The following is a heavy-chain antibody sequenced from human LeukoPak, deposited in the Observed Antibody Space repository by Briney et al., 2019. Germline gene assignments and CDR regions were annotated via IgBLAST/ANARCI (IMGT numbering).Heavy chain of an antibody. D-gene: IGHD6-19*01. Sequence: PGGSLRLSCAASGFTFSSYGMSWVRQAPGKGLGWVSAISGSGGSTYYADSVKGRFTISRDNSKNTLYLQMNSLRAEDTAVYYCARALGSSGWYDYPDWGQGTLVTVSS. CDR1: GFTFSSYG. CDR3: ARALGSSGWYDYPD. V-gene: IGHV3-23*01. CDR2: ISGSGGST. J-gene: IGHJ4*02.